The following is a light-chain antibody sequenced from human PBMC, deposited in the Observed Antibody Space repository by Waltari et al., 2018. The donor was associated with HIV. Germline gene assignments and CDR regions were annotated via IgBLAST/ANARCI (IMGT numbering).Light chain of an antibody. Sequence: HSVLTQPPSPSRTPGQTVTLPCSASSSNIRRTYLYWFHPHLGTAPNLLMYRNNQRPSGVPDRCSGSKSGTAASLAISGLRAEDEAEYYCAAWDDSRSAVVFGGGTKLTVL. J-gene: IGLJ3*02. V-gene: IGLV1-47*01. CDR3: AAWDDSRSAVV. CDR2: RNN. CDR1: SSNIRRTY.